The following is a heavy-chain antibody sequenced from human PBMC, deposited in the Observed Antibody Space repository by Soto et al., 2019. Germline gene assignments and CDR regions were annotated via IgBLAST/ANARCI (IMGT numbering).Heavy chain of an antibody. CDR1: GSSVSNNRAA. Sequence: SRTLSLTCAISGSSVSNNRAAWNWIRQSPSRGLEWLGRTYYRSKWYNDYAVSVKSRITINPDTSKNQFSLQLNSVTPEDTAVYYCASDSLELGWFDPWGQGTLVTVSS. CDR2: TYYRSKWYN. D-gene: IGHD1-7*01. CDR3: ASDSLELGWFDP. J-gene: IGHJ5*02. V-gene: IGHV6-1*01.